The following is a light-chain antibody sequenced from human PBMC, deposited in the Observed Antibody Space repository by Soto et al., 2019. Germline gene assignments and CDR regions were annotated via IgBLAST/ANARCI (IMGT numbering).Light chain of an antibody. CDR1: SSDVGGYHY. CDR3: HSFTSTHTYV. Sequence: QSVLSQPASVSGSTGQSMTISCTRSSSDVGGYHYVSWHQQHPGKAPKLIIYTVSHRRSGVSDRFSGSKSGNTATLTTSGLQGGDEATYDCHSFTSTHTYVLGGGTKVT. CDR2: TVS. J-gene: IGLJ1*01. V-gene: IGLV2-14*03.